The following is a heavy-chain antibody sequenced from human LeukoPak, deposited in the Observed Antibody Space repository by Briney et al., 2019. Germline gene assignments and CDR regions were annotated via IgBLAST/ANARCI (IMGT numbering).Heavy chain of an antibody. V-gene: IGHV3-7*01. CDR3: ASQASGGDRLFDY. Sequence: GGFLRLSCAASGFTFSSYWMSWVRQAPGKGLEWVANIKQDGSEKYYVDSVKGRFTISRDNARNSLYLQMNSLRAEDTAVYYCASQASGGDRLFDYWGQGTLVTVSS. D-gene: IGHD2-21*02. J-gene: IGHJ4*02. CDR2: IKQDGSEK. CDR1: GFTFSSYW.